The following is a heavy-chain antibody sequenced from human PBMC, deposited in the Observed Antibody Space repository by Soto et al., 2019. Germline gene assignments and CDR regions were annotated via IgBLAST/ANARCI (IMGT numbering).Heavy chain of an antibody. D-gene: IGHD5-18*01. CDR1: GGTFSSYA. CDR3: ARWGDPVDTAMTHNWFDP. J-gene: IGHJ5*02. Sequence: QVQLVQSGAEVKKPRSSVKVSCKASGGTFSSYAISWVRQAPGQGLEWMGGIIPIFGTANYAQKFQGRVTVTADESTSAAYRELSSLRPEDTAVYYCARWGDPVDTAMTHNWFDPWGQGTLVTVSS. V-gene: IGHV1-69*01. CDR2: IIPIFGTA.